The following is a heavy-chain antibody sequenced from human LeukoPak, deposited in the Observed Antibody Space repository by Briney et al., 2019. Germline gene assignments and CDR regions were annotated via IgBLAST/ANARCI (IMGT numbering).Heavy chain of an antibody. V-gene: IGHV4-4*07. Sequence: SETLSLTCTVSGGSIRSYYWSWIRQPAGKGLEWIGRIYTSGSTNYNPSLKSRVTISLDTSKNQFSLRLSSVTAADTAVYYCARGDYYYYYYMDVWGRGTTVTVSS. CDR1: GGSIRSYY. D-gene: IGHD1-26*01. J-gene: IGHJ6*03. CDR3: ARGDYYYYYYMDV. CDR2: IYTSGST.